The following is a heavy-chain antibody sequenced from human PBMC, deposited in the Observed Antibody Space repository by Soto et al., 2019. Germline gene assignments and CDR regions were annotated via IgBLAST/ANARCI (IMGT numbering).Heavy chain of an antibody. D-gene: IGHD3-10*01. Sequence: QVQLVQSGAEVRKHGSSVKVSCKASGDTFSFYTINWVRQAPGLGLEWMGRVNPIVSMSNYAQKFQGRVTITADKSTNTAYMQLSSLRSEDTAIYYCAASYGSGYRAFDYWGQGALVTVSS. V-gene: IGHV1-69*02. CDR1: GDTFSFYT. CDR2: VNPIVSMS. J-gene: IGHJ4*02. CDR3: AASYGSGYRAFDY.